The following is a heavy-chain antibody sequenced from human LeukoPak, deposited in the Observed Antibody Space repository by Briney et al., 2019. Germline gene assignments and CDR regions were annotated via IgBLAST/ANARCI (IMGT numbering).Heavy chain of an antibody. J-gene: IGHJ3*02. Sequence: PGGSLRLSCAPFGFTFSSSWMSWVRQAPGIGLEWVANIKEDGSDKYYVDSVKGRFTISRDNAKNSLYLQMNSLRAEDTAVYYCARSRAHAFDIWGQGTMVTVSS. CDR2: IKEDGSDK. D-gene: IGHD1-26*01. V-gene: IGHV3-7*02. CDR1: GFTFSSSW. CDR3: ARSRAHAFDI.